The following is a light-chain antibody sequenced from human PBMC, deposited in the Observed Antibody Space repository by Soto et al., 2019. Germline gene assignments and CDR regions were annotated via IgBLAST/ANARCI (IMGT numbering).Light chain of an antibody. Sequence: EIVLTQSPCTLSLSPGERATLSCRASQSVSSSYLAWYQQKPGQAPMLLIYGASSRATGIPDRFSGSGSGTDFTLTISRLEPEDLAVYYCQQYGSSPITFGHGTRLEIK. V-gene: IGKV3-20*01. J-gene: IGKJ5*01. CDR2: GAS. CDR1: QSVSSSY. CDR3: QQYGSSPIT.